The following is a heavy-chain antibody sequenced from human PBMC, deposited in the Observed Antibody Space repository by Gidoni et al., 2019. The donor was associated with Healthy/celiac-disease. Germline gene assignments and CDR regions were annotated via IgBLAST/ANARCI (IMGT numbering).Heavy chain of an antibody. CDR3: ARDRGRRRANCSSTSCYTFGLFDP. Sequence: QVQLVQSGAEVKKPGASVKVSCTASGYTFTGYYIHWVRQAPGQGLEWMGWINPNGGGTNYAQKFQGRVTMTRDTSISTAYMELSRLRSDDTAVYYCARDRGRRRANCSSTSCYTFGLFDPWGQGTLVTVSS. V-gene: IGHV1-2*02. CDR1: GYTFTGYY. D-gene: IGHD2-2*02. CDR2: INPNGGGT. J-gene: IGHJ5*02.